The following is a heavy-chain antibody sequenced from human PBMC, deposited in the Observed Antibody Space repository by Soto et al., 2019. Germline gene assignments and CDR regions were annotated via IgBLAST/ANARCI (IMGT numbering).Heavy chain of an antibody. Sequence: QVQLVESGGGVVQPGRSLRLSCAASGFTFSNYGMHWVRQAPGKGREWVEVILNDGSNRYHADSVKDRFTISRDNSKNTLYLQMNSLRAEDTAVYYCARDDEYSGNGMDVWGQGTTVTVS. V-gene: IGHV3-33*01. CDR2: ILNDGSNR. CDR1: GFTFSNYG. J-gene: IGHJ6*02. D-gene: IGHD3-10*01. CDR3: ARDDEYSGNGMDV.